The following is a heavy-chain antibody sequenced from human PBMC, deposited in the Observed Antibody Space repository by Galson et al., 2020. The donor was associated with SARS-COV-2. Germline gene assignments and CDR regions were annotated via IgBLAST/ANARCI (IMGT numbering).Heavy chain of an antibody. J-gene: IGHJ4*02. CDR1: GGSIRSSNFY. CDR3: ARGSWDTNGGYHFAH. D-gene: IGHD2-8*01. Sequence: SETLSLTCTVSGGSIRSSNFYWAWMRQPPGKGLEWIGSIHYSGTTYSNSSLRSRVAISVDTSTDQFSLKLNSVTAADTAVYFCARGSWDTNGGYHFAHWGQGTLVTVSS. CDR2: IHYSGTT. V-gene: IGHV4-39*01.